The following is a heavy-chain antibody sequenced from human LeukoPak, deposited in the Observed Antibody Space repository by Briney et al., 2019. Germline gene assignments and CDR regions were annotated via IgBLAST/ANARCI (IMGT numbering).Heavy chain of an antibody. CDR3: AKDPYSSSWYYLGAFDI. J-gene: IGHJ3*02. CDR1: GFTFSSYA. Sequence: PGGSLRLSCAASGFTFSSYAMSWVRQAPGKGLEWVSAISGSGGSTYYADSVKGRFTISRDNSKNTLYLQMNSLRAEDTAVYYCAKDPYSSSWYYLGAFDIWGQGTMVTVSS. D-gene: IGHD6-13*01. CDR2: ISGSGGST. V-gene: IGHV3-23*01.